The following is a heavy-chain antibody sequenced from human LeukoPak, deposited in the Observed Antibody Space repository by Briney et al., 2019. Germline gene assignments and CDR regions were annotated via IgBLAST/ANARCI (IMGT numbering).Heavy chain of an antibody. J-gene: IGHJ4*02. CDR2: IDTDGRDT. Sequence: GGSLRLSCAASGFTFSSYAMSWVRQAPGKGLVWVSRIDTDGRDTTYADSVKGRFTISRDNAKNTLYLQMNSLRAEDTAVYYCARVTCSSTNCATVDYWGQGTLVTVSS. CDR1: GFTFSSYA. V-gene: IGHV3-74*01. CDR3: ARVTCSSTNCATVDY. D-gene: IGHD2-2*01.